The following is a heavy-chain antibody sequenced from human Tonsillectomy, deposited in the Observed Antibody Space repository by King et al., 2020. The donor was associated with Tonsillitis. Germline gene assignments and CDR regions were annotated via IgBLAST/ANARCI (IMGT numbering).Heavy chain of an antibody. V-gene: IGHV3-43*01. CDR2: ISCDGGNT. D-gene: IGHD3-22*01. CDR1: GFTFDDYT. CDR3: ADSSGYQYFDY. J-gene: IGHJ4*02. Sequence: VQLVESGGVVVQPGGSLRLSCAASGFTFDDYTRHWVRQAPGKGLEWVSLISCDGGNTYYGDSVKGRFTISRDNSKNSLYLQMNSLRTEDTAWRGPADSSGYQYFDYWGQGTLVTVSS.